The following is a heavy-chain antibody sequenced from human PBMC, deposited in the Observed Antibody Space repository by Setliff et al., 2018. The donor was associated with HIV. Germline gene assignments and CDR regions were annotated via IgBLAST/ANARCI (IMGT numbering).Heavy chain of an antibody. Sequence: ASVKVSCKASGYSFNTYYIHWIRQAPGQGLEWMGWINTNTGNPTYAQGFTGRFVFSLDTSVSTAYLQISSLKAEDTAVYYCASGAGIVGATHWGQGTLVTVSS. CDR2: INTNTGNP. D-gene: IGHD1-26*01. J-gene: IGHJ4*02. CDR1: GYSFNTYY. V-gene: IGHV7-4-1*02. CDR3: ASGAGIVGATH.